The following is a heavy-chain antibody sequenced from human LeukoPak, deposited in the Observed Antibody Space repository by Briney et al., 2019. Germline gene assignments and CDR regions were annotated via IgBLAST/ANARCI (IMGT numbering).Heavy chain of an antibody. J-gene: IGHJ4*02. CDR2: ISAYNGNT. CDR1: GYTFTSYG. V-gene: IGHV1-18*01. Sequence: ASVKVSCKASGYTFTSYGISWVRQAPGQGLEWMGWISAYNGNTNYAQKLQGRVTMTTDTSTSTAYMELRSLRSDDTAVYYCARVSYYYDSSGYYYRGYFDYWGQGTLVTVSS. CDR3: ARVSYYYDSSGYYYRGYFDY. D-gene: IGHD3-22*01.